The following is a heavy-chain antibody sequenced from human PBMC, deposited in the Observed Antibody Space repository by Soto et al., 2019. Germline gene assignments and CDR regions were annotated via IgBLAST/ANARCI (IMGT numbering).Heavy chain of an antibody. CDR3: AKEVPAATYYYYDYGMDV. D-gene: IGHD2-2*01. J-gene: IGHJ6*02. V-gene: IGHV3-30*18. CDR2: ISYDGSNK. Sequence: GGSLRLSCAASGFPFSSYGMHWVRQSPGKGLEWVAVISYDGSNKYYADSVKGRFTISRDNSKNTLYLQMNSLRAAGTAVYYCAKEVPAATYYYYDYGMDVWGQGNXVTVSS. CDR1: GFPFSSYG.